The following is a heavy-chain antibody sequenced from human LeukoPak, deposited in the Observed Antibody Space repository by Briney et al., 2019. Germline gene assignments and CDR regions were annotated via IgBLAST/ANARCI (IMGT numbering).Heavy chain of an antibody. J-gene: IGHJ4*02. V-gene: IGHV3-30*03. Sequence: PGGSLRLSCAASGFTFSSYWMHWVRQAPGKGLEWVAVISYDGSNKYYAESVKGRFTISRDNSKNTLYLQLNSLRPDDTAVYYCARDQLAYSGYDTLFDYWGQGTLVTVSS. CDR1: GFTFSSYW. CDR2: ISYDGSNK. D-gene: IGHD5-12*01. CDR3: ARDQLAYSGYDTLFDY.